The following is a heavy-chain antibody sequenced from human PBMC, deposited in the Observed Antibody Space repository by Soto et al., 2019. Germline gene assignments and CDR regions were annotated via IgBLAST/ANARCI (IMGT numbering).Heavy chain of an antibody. D-gene: IGHD1-26*01. V-gene: IGHV3-23*01. CDR3: AKDRGSYYPHNWFDP. CDR1: GFTFSSYA. CDR2: ISGSGGST. Sequence: GGSLRLSCAASGFTFSSYAMSWVRQAPGKGLEWVSAISGSGGSTYYADSVEGRFTISRDNSKNTLYLQMNSLRAEDTAVYYCAKDRGSYYPHNWFDPWGQGTLVTVSS. J-gene: IGHJ5*02.